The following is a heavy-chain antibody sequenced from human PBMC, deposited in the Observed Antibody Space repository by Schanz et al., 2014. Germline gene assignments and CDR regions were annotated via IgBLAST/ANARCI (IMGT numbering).Heavy chain of an antibody. D-gene: IGHD7-27*01. CDR1: GYTFSIYG. V-gene: IGHV1-69*09. CDR3: AKDENWALTDY. J-gene: IGHJ4*02. Sequence: QVQLVQSGAEVKKPGASVKVSCKASGYTFSIYGINWVRHAPGQGLEWMGRIIPITGITNYAQKFQGRVTFTADKSTSTAFLEVNSLRPEDTAVYYCAKDENWALTDYWGQGTLVTVSS. CDR2: IIPITGIT.